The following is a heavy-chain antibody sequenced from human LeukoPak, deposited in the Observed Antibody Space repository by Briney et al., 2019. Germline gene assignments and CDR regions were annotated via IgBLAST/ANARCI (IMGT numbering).Heavy chain of an antibody. CDR3: ARDWNYDFWSGYDYYYYMDV. J-gene: IGHJ6*03. CDR1: GFTFRTYG. D-gene: IGHD3-3*01. Sequence: GGSLRLSCAASGFTFRTYGMHWVRQAPGKGLEWVAFMRYDGSNEYYADSVKGRFTISRDNSKNSLYLQMNSLRAEDTAVYYCARDWNYDFWSGYDYYYYMDVWGKGTTVTVSS. V-gene: IGHV3-30*02. CDR2: MRYDGSNE.